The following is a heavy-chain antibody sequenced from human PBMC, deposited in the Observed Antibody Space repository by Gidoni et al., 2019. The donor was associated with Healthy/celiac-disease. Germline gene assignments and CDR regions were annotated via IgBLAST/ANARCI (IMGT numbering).Heavy chain of an antibody. J-gene: IGHJ4*02. CDR1: GFTFSSYE. V-gene: IGHV3-48*03. CDR2: ISSSGSTI. D-gene: IGHD4-17*01. CDR3: ARQVPTVTSFH. Sequence: EVQLVESGGGLVQPGGSLRLSCAASGFTFSSYEMNWVRQAPGKGLEWVSYISSSGSTIYYADSVKGRFTISRDNAKNSLYLQMNSLRAEDTAVYYCARQVPTVTSFHWGQGTLVTVSS.